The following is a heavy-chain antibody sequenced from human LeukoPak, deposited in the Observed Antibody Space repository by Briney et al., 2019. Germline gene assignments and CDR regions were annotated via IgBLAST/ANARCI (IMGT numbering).Heavy chain of an antibody. D-gene: IGHD6-19*01. CDR3: ARDLQWLASYWFDP. V-gene: IGHV3-30*02. CDR1: GFIFSSYG. Sequence: GGSLRLSCAASGFIFSSYGMHWVRQAPGKGLEWVAFIRYDGSNEYYADSVKGRFTISRDNSKSTLYLQMNSLRPEDTAVYYCARDLQWLASYWFDPWGQGTLVTVSS. J-gene: IGHJ5*02. CDR2: IRYDGSNE.